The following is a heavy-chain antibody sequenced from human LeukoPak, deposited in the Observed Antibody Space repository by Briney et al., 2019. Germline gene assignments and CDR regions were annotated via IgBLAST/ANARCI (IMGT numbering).Heavy chain of an antibody. D-gene: IGHD2-2*01. CDR1: GGSISSYY. CDR3: ARDLAYCSTTTCPDV. V-gene: IGHV4-59*12. J-gene: IGHJ6*02. Sequence: SETLSLTCTVSGGSISSYYWSWIRQSPGKGLEWIGYIYYSGITNYNPSLESRVTISVDTSKNQLSLKLSAVTAADTAVYYCARDLAYCSTTTCPDVWGQGTTVTVSS. CDR2: IYYSGIT.